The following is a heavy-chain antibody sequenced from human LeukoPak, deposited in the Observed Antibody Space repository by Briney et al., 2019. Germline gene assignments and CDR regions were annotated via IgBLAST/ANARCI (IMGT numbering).Heavy chain of an antibody. J-gene: IGHJ3*02. CDR1: GGSISNYF. V-gene: IGHV4-39*07. CDR3: ARDLYSSRTNDAFVI. CDR2: IYYSGST. Sequence: SETLSLTCTVSGGSISNYFWSWIRQPPGKGLEWIGSIYYSGSTYYNPSLKSRVTISVDTSKNQFSLKLNSVTAADTAVYYCARDLYSSRTNDAFVIWGQGTMVTVSS. D-gene: IGHD6-13*01.